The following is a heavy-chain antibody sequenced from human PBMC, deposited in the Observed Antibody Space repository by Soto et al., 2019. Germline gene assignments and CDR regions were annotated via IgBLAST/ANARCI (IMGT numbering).Heavy chain of an antibody. Sequence: EVQLVESGGGLXXXGGXLXXSCAASGFTFSSYSMNWVRQAPGKGLEWVSSISSSSSYIYYADSVKGRFTISRDNAKNSLYLQMNSLRAEDTAVYYCASHPRDSSGYWYYFDYWGQGTLVTVSS. D-gene: IGHD3-22*01. J-gene: IGHJ4*02. CDR2: ISSSSSYI. V-gene: IGHV3-21*01. CDR3: ASHPRDSSGYWYYFDY. CDR1: GFTFSSYS.